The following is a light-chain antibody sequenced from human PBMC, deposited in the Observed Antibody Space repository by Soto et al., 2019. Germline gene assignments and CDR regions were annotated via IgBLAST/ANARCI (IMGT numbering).Light chain of an antibody. J-gene: IGKJ1*01. CDR1: QAISSG. CDR2: TAS. V-gene: IGKV1-5*03. Sequence: DIQMTQSPSTLSGSVGDRVTITCRASQAISSGLAWYQQKPGKAPKLLIYTASTLKSGVPSRFSGSGSGTEFTLTISSLQPDDFATYYCQQYHSYSEAFGQGTKVELK. CDR3: QQYHSYSEA.